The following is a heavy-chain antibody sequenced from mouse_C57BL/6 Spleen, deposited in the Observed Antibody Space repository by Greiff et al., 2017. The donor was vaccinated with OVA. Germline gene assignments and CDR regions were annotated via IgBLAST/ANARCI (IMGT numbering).Heavy chain of an antibody. V-gene: IGHV5-17*01. CDR3: AAHWDSFYY. CDR1: GFTFSDYG. D-gene: IGHD4-1*01. J-gene: IGHJ2*01. Sequence: EVMLVESGGGLVKPGGSLKLSCAASGFTFSDYGMHWVRQAPEKGLEWVAYISSGSSTIYYADTVKGRFTIARDNAKNTLFLQMTSLRSEYTAMYYCAAHWDSFYYWGQGTTLTVSS. CDR2: ISSGSSTI.